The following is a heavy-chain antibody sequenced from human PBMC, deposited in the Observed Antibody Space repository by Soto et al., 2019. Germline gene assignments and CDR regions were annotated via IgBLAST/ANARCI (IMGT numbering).Heavy chain of an antibody. CDR2: IYWDDDK. CDR3: AHRRIAMTQNWFDP. J-gene: IGHJ5*02. D-gene: IGHD6-13*01. V-gene: IGHV2-5*02. Sequence: SGPTLVNPTQTLTLACTFSGFSPSTSGVGVGWIRQPPGKALEWLALIYWDDDKRYSPSLKSRLTITKDTSKKQVVLTMTNMDPADTATYYCAHRRIAMTQNWFDPWGQGTLVTVSS. CDR1: GFSPSTSGVG.